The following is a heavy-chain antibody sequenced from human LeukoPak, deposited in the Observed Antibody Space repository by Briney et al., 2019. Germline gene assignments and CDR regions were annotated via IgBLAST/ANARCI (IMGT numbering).Heavy chain of an antibody. D-gene: IGHD6-19*01. Sequence: SETLSLTCTVSGGSVSSGSYYWSWIRQAPGKGLVWLGCIYSSGSTNYNPSRKSRVTISVDTSKNQFSLKLSSVTAADTAVYYCARDTPATGYSSGWYEDDAFDIWGQGTMVTVSS. J-gene: IGHJ3*02. CDR3: ARDTPATGYSSGWYEDDAFDI. CDR1: GGSVSSGSYY. CDR2: IYSSGST. V-gene: IGHV4-61*01.